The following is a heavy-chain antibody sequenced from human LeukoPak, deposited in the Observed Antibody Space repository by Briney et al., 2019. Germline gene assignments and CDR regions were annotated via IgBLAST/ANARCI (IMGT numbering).Heavy chain of an antibody. Sequence: ASVKVSCKASGYTFTGYYMHWVRQAPGQGLEWMGWINPNSGGTNYAQKFQGRVTMTRNTSISTAYMELSNLRPEDTAVYYCARERLHDYSRTLDYWGQGTLVTVSS. V-gene: IGHV1-2*02. CDR3: ARERLHDYSRTLDY. CDR1: GYTFTGYY. CDR2: INPNSGGT. J-gene: IGHJ4*02. D-gene: IGHD4-11*01.